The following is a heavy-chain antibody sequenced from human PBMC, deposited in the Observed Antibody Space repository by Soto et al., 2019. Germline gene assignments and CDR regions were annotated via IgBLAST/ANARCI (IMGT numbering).Heavy chain of an antibody. D-gene: IGHD1-7*01. V-gene: IGHV3-21*01. Sequence: VQLVESGGGLVKPGGSLRLSCAASGFTFSTYNLNWVRQAPGKGLEWVSSISSSSANIHYADSVKGRFTISRDNAKNSLYLQMNSLRAEDTAVYYCARDKQEYVWNFVNAFDIWGQGTMVTVSS. CDR3: ARDKQEYVWNFVNAFDI. CDR2: ISSSSANI. J-gene: IGHJ3*02. CDR1: GFTFSTYN.